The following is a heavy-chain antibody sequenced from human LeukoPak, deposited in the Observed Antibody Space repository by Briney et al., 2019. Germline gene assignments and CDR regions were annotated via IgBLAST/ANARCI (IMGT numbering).Heavy chain of an antibody. V-gene: IGHV1-69*01. D-gene: IGHD2-2*01. CDR3: ASLVPAAPMGYWFDP. Sequence: SVKVSCKASGGTFSSYAISWVRQAPGQGLEWMGGIIPIFGTANYAQKFQGRVTITADESTSTAYMELSSLRSEDTAVYYCASLVPAAPMGYWFDPWGQGTLVTVSS. CDR2: IIPIFGTA. J-gene: IGHJ5*02. CDR1: GGTFSSYA.